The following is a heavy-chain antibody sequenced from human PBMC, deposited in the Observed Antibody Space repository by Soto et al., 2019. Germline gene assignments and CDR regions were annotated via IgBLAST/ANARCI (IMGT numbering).Heavy chain of an antibody. J-gene: IGHJ4*02. CDR3: ARLVYGDYVLDY. V-gene: IGHV4-39*01. CDR1: GGSISSSSYY. D-gene: IGHD4-17*01. Sequence: SETLSLTCTVSGGSISSSSYYWGWIRQPPGKGLEWIGSIYYSGSTYYNPSLKSRVTISVDTSKNQFSLKLSSVTAADTAVYYCARLVYGDYVLDYWGQGTLVTVSS. CDR2: IYYSGST.